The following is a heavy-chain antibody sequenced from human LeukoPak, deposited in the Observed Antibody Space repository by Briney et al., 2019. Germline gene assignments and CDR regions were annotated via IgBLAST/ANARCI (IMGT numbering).Heavy chain of an antibody. CDR3: ARGRRILVGDTNAGDFFDY. D-gene: IGHD1-26*01. CDR2: INPNSGDT. CDR1: GGNHA. Sequence: ASVKVSCKTSGGNHAISWVRQAPGQGLEWMGWINPNSGDTYYAQKFQGSVSMTRDTSISTANMMLSRLKSDDTAVYYCARGRRILVGDTNAGDFFDYWGQGTLVTVSS. V-gene: IGHV1-2*02. J-gene: IGHJ4*02.